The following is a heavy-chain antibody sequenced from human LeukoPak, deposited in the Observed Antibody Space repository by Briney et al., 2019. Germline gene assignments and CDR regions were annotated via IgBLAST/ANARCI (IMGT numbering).Heavy chain of an antibody. Sequence: PSETLSLTCAVYGGSFSGYYWSWIRQPPGKGLEWIGEINHSGSTNYNPSLKSRVTISVDTSKNQFSLKLSSVTAADTAVYYCARAGVVTGIDYWGQGTLVTVSS. J-gene: IGHJ4*02. CDR2: INHSGST. D-gene: IGHD3-3*01. V-gene: IGHV4-34*01. CDR3: ARAGVVTGIDY. CDR1: GGSFSGYY.